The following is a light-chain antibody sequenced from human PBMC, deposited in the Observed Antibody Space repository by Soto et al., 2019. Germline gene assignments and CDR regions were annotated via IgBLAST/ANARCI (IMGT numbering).Light chain of an antibody. V-gene: IGKV3-15*01. CDR2: DAS. J-gene: IGKJ1*01. CDR3: RHYNNWPPET. CDR1: QSVSSY. Sequence: EIVLAESPGTLSLSPGERATLSCRASQSVSSYLAWYQQKRGQAPRLLIYDASTRATGIPARFSGSGSGTVFNLTISSLQSEDFAIYYCRHYNNWPPETFGQGTKVDIK.